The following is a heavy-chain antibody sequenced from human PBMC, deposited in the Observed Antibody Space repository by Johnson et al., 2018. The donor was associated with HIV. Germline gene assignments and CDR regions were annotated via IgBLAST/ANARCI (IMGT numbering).Heavy chain of an antibody. CDR2: ISGNSGSI. J-gene: IGHJ3*02. D-gene: IGHD3-22*01. CDR1: GFTVSSNY. Sequence: EVQLVESGGGLVQPGGSLRLSCAASGFTVSSNYMSWVRQAPGKGLEWVSGISGNSGSIGYADSVKGRFTSSRDNAKNSLYLQMNSLIAEDTALYYCAKDIVPGNYYDSSGYYYVNAFDIWGQGTMVTVSS. CDR3: AKDIVPGNYYDSSGYYYVNAFDI. V-gene: IGHV3-9*01.